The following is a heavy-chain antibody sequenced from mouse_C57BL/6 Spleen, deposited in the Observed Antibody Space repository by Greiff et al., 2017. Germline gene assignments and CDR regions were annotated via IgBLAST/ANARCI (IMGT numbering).Heavy chain of an antibody. J-gene: IGHJ2*01. CDR3: ARSHYDYDGAYYFDY. D-gene: IGHD2-4*01. V-gene: IGHV1-26*01. Sequence: EVQLQQSGPELVKPGASVKISCKASGYTFTDYYMNWVKQSHGKSLEWIGDINPNNGGTSYTQKFKGKATLTVDKSSSTAYMELRSLTSEDSAVYYCARSHYDYDGAYYFDYWGQGTTLTVSS. CDR1: GYTFTDYY. CDR2: INPNNGGT.